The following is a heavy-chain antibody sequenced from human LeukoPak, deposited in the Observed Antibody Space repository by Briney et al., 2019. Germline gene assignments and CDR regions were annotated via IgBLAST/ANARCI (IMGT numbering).Heavy chain of an antibody. D-gene: IGHD3-10*01. V-gene: IGHV1-8*02. CDR3: GRPLQRGSWTQRALDY. Sequence: ASVKVSCKASGYTFTSYGISWVRQATGQGLEWMGWMNPNSGNAGYAQRFQGRVTMTRNNSISTAYMELTSLRSEDTAVYYCGRPLQRGSWTQRALDYWGQGTLVTVSS. J-gene: IGHJ4*02. CDR2: MNPNSGNA. CDR1: GYTFTSYG.